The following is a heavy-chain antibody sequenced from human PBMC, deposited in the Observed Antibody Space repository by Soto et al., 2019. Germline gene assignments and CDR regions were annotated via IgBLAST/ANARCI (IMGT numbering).Heavy chain of an antibody. CDR1: GYTFTSYD. CDR2: MNPNSGNT. CDR3: ARRMYYDFPSRVSSLYYYYYYMDV. V-gene: IGHV1-8*01. J-gene: IGHJ6*03. Sequence: GASVKVSCKASGYTFTSYDINWVRQATGQGLEWMGWMNPNSGNTGYAQKFQGRVTMTRNTSISTAYMELSSLRSEDTAVYYCARRMYYDFPSRVSSLYYYYYYMDVWGKGTTVTVSS. D-gene: IGHD3-3*01.